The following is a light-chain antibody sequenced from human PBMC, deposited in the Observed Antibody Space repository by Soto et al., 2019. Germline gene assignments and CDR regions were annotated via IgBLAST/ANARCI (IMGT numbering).Light chain of an antibody. V-gene: IGKV1-33*01. CDR1: QDIRNS. Sequence: IQVDQSPSSLSASVGDRVTVSCRASQDIRNSLNWYQQKPGKAPKLLIYDVSYMETGVPSRFSGSASGTDVTFTISSLHPEDSATYYCQQYDTLGVTFGQGTRLEIK. CDR2: DVS. CDR3: QQYDTLGVT. J-gene: IGKJ5*01.